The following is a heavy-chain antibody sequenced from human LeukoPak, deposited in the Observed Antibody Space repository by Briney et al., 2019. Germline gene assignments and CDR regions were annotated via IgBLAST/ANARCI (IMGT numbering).Heavy chain of an antibody. CDR1: GYTFTNYG. CDR3: ARDGKQWLPKNWFDP. CDR2: ISAYNGNT. J-gene: IGHJ5*02. D-gene: IGHD6-19*01. Sequence: ASVKVSCKASGYTFTNYGIIWVRQAPGQGLEWMGWISAYNGNTNYAQRLQGRVTMTTDTSKSTAYMELRSLTSDDTAVYYCARDGKQWLPKNWFDPWGQGTLVTVSS. V-gene: IGHV1-18*01.